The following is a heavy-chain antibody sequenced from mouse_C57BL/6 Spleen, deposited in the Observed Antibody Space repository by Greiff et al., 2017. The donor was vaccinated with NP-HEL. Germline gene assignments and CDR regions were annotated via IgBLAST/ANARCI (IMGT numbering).Heavy chain of an antibody. J-gene: IGHJ4*01. D-gene: IGHD1-1*01. V-gene: IGHV1-64*01. CDR1: GYTFTSYW. Sequence: VQLQQSGAELVKPGASVKLSCKASGYTFTSYWMHWVKQRPGQGLEWIGMIHPNSGSTNYNEKFKSKATLTVDKSSSTAYMQLSSLTSEDSAVYYCARSREYYGSSYYAMDYWGQGTSVTVSS. CDR3: ARSREYYGSSYYAMDY. CDR2: IHPNSGST.